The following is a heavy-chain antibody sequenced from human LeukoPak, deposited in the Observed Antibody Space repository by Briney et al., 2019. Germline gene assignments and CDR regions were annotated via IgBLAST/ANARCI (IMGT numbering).Heavy chain of an antibody. D-gene: IGHD6-19*01. Sequence: SETLSLTCTVSGGSISSSSYYWGWIRQPPGKGLEWIGSIYYSGSTYYNPSLKSRVTISVDTSKNQFSLKLSSVTAADTAVYYCARVRGSGWYLYNWFDPWGQGTLVTVSS. CDR2: IYYSGST. CDR1: GGSISSSSYY. V-gene: IGHV4-39*01. J-gene: IGHJ5*02. CDR3: ARVRGSGWYLYNWFDP.